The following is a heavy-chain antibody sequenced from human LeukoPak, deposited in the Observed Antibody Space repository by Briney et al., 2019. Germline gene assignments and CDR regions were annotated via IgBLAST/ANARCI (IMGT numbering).Heavy chain of an antibody. Sequence: SVTVSFKASGGTFSSYAISWVRQPPGQGLEWMGGIIPIFGTANYAQKFQGRVTITTDESMSTAYMELSSLRSEDTAVYYCVGVETITMVRGASGDVWGKGTTVTVSS. CDR1: GGTFSSYA. CDR3: VGVETITMVRGASGDV. D-gene: IGHD3-10*01. V-gene: IGHV1-69*05. J-gene: IGHJ6*04. CDR2: IIPIFGTA.